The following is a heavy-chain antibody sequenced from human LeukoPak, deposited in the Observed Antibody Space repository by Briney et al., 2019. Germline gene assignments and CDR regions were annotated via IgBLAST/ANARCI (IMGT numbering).Heavy chain of an antibody. V-gene: IGHV3-49*04. J-gene: IGHJ4*02. Sequence: GGSLRLSCTASGFTFGDYAMTWVRQAPGKGRECIGFIRTNAYGGTTEYAASVKGRFTISRDDSKGIAYLQLNSLKTEDTAVYYCTRADDSSGYYFDYWGQGTLVTVSS. CDR3: TRADDSSGYYFDY. CDR1: GFTFGDYA. CDR2: IRTNAYGGTT. D-gene: IGHD3-22*01.